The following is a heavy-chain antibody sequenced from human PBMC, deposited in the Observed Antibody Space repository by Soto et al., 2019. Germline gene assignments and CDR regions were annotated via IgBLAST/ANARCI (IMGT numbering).Heavy chain of an antibody. D-gene: IGHD6-6*01. CDR2: IKQDGGGK. V-gene: IGHV3-7*05. J-gene: IGHJ4*02. CDR1: GFTFSNYW. Sequence: EVQLVESGGGLVQPGGSLRLSCAASGFTFSNYWMSWVRQAPGKGLEWVANIKQDGGGKHYVDSVKGRFTISRDNADNSLYLQMNNLGAEDTAVYYCARTYPSTARDFDYWGQGTLVTVSS. CDR3: ARTYPSTARDFDY.